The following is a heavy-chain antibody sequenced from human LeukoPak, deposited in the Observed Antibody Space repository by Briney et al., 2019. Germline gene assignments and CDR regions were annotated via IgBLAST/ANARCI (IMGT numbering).Heavy chain of an antibody. J-gene: IGHJ4*02. CDR3: ARDSFETDIDY. CDR1: GFLFSRYW. D-gene: IGHD1-14*01. Sequence: GGSLRLSCAASGFLFSRYWMSWVRQAPGKGLEWVDNIKEDGSEKYYVESMKGRFTISRDNVKNSLYLQINSLRAEDTAVYYCARDSFETDIDYWGQGTLVTVSS. V-gene: IGHV3-7*01. CDR2: IKEDGSEK.